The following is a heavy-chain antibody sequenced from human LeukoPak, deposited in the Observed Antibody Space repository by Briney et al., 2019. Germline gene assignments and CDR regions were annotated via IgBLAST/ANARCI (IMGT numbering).Heavy chain of an antibody. CDR2: ISSSSSYI. CDR3: ARDPLRGYSYGQGDAFDI. J-gene: IGHJ3*02. V-gene: IGHV3-21*01. CDR1: GFTFSSYS. Sequence: PGGSLRLSCAASGFTFSSYSINWVRQAPGKGLEWVSSISSSSSYIYYADSVKGRFTISRDNAKNSLYLQMNSLRAEDTAVYYCARDPLRGYSYGQGDAFDIWGQGTMVTVSS. D-gene: IGHD5-18*01.